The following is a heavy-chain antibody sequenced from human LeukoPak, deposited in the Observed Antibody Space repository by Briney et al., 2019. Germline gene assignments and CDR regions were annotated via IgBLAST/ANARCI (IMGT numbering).Heavy chain of an antibody. CDR3: ARLIVGATAEYFQH. D-gene: IGHD1-26*01. CDR1: GFPFSSYW. Sequence: GGSLRLSCAASGFPFSSYWRSWVRQAPGRGLGWVANIKQDGSEKYYVDYVKGRFTISRDNAKNSLYLQMNSLRAEDTAVYYCARLIVGATAEYFQHWGQGTLVTVSS. J-gene: IGHJ1*01. V-gene: IGHV3-7*01. CDR2: IKQDGSEK.